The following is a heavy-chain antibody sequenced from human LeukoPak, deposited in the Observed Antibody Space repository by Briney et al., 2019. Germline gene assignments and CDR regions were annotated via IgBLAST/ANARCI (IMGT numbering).Heavy chain of an antibody. CDR3: ARDWSETYYDILTGLREFDP. J-gene: IGHJ5*02. CDR2: INPNSGGT. Sequence: ASVKVSCKASGYTFTGYYMHWVRQAPGQGLEWMGWINPNSGGTNYAQKFQGRVTMTKDTSISTAYMELSRLRSDDTAVYYCARDWSETYYDILTGLREFDPWGQGTLVTVSS. V-gene: IGHV1-2*02. CDR1: GYTFTGYY. D-gene: IGHD3-9*01.